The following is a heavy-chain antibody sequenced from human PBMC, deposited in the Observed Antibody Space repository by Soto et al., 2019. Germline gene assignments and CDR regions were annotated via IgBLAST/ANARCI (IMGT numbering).Heavy chain of an antibody. CDR2: INAGNGNT. CDR1: GYTFTSYA. CDR3: ARDTAMLHYYYYYGMDV. J-gene: IGHJ6*02. V-gene: IGHV1-3*01. D-gene: IGHD5-18*01. Sequence: GASLKVSCKASGYTFTSYAMHWVRQARGQRLEWMGWINAGNGNTKYSQKFQGRVTITRDTSASTAYMELSSLRSEDTAVYYCARDTAMLHYYYYYGMDVWGQGTTVSVSS.